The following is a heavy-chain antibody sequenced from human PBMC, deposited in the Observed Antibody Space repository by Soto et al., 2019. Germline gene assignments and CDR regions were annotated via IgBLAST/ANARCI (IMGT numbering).Heavy chain of an antibody. D-gene: IGHD4-17*01. Sequence: QLQLRESGSGLVKPSQTLSLTYAVSGGSISSGGYSWSWIRQPPGKGLEWIGYIYHSGSTYYNPSLKSRVTISVDRSKNQFSLKLSSVTAADTAVYYCARAHYGDYGYGMDVWGQGTTVTVSS. V-gene: IGHV4-30-2*01. J-gene: IGHJ6*02. CDR3: ARAHYGDYGYGMDV. CDR2: IYHSGST. CDR1: GGSISSGGYS.